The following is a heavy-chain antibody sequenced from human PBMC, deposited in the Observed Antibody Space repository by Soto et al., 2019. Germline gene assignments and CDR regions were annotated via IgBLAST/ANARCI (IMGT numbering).Heavy chain of an antibody. J-gene: IGHJ5*02. Sequence: AGSRSVSCRALDVTFSSYAMSLLRHAPVHGLDWVSLICVSAGCTAYTDSLMARFTISRDHSMITLYLRMNSVRAEDTAVYYCAKSPPRDYIWGSYRYTPLGKKIGWLEPWGQGTLVTDSA. CDR1: DVTFSSYA. CDR3: AKSPPRDYIWGSYRYTPLGKKIGWLEP. D-gene: IGHD3-16*02. CDR2: ICVSAGCT. V-gene: IGHV3-23*01.